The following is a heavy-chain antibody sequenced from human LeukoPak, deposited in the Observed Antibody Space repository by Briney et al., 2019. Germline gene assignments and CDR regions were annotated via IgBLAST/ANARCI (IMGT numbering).Heavy chain of an antibody. CDR1: GYTFTSYA. V-gene: IGHV1-3*01. J-gene: IGHJ4*02. Sequence: ASVKVSCKASGYTFTSYAMHWVRQAPGQRLEWMGWINAGNGNTKYSQKFQGRVTITRDTSASTAYMELSSLRSDDAAVYYCARDLPQLIDTVTMVRGVDYWGQGTLVTVSS. D-gene: IGHD3-10*01. CDR2: INAGNGNT. CDR3: ARDLPQLIDTVTMVRGVDY.